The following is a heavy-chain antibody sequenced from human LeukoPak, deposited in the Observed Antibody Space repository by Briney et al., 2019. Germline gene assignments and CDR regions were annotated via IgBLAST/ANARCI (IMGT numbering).Heavy chain of an antibody. CDR2: ISWNSGSI. CDR3: ARSVAGFDP. Sequence: PGRSLRLSCAASGFTFDDYAMHWVRQAPGKGLEWVSGISWNSGSIGYADSAKGRFTISRDNAKNSLYLQMNSLRAEDTALYYCARSVAGFDPWGQGTLVTVSS. CDR1: GFTFDDYA. J-gene: IGHJ5*02. V-gene: IGHV3-9*01. D-gene: IGHD6-19*01.